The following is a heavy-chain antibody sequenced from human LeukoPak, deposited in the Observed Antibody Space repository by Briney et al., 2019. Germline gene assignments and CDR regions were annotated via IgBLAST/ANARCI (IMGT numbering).Heavy chain of an antibody. D-gene: IGHD3-22*01. Sequence: PSETLSLTCTVSGGSISTSNYYWGWIRQPRGKGLEWIGSIYYTGTTYYNPSLKSRVTISVDASKNLFSLKLSSVTAADTAVYYCARQVMNYDSSGYAFDIWGQGTMVTVSS. V-gene: IGHV4-39*01. CDR2: IYYTGTT. CDR3: ARQVMNYDSSGYAFDI. CDR1: GGSISTSNYY. J-gene: IGHJ3*02.